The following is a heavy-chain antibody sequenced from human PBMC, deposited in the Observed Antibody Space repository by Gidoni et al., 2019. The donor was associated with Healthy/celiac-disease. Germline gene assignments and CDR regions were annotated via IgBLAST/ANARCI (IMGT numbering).Heavy chain of an antibody. Sequence: EVQLVESGGGLVKPGGSLRLSCAASGVTFSSYSMNWVRQAPGKGLEWVSSISSSSSYIYYADSVKGRFTISRDNAKNSLYLQMNSLRAEDTAVYYCARDRVVVVVAATPVRYYYGMDVWGQGTTVTVSS. CDR2: ISSSSSYI. J-gene: IGHJ6*02. CDR1: GVTFSSYS. D-gene: IGHD2-15*01. V-gene: IGHV3-21*01. CDR3: ARDRVVVVVAATPVRYYYGMDV.